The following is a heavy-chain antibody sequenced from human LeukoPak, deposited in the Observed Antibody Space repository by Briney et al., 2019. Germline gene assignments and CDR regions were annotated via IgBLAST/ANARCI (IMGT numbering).Heavy chain of an antibody. CDR2: IYSSGST. CDR3: ARGGVVMSRSHFDP. CDR1: GGSLTTYY. Sequence: SETLFLTCTVSGGSLTTYYWTWIRQPPGKGLEWIGYIYSSGSTNYNPSLKSRITISVDTSRNQFSLKLSSVTAADTAVYYCARGGVVMSRSHFDPWGQGTLVTVSS. D-gene: IGHD3-3*01. J-gene: IGHJ5*02. V-gene: IGHV4-59*01.